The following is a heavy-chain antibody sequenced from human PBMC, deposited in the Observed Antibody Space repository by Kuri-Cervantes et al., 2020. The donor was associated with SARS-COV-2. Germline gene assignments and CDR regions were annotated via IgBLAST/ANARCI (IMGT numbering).Heavy chain of an antibody. V-gene: IGHV1-18*01. J-gene: IGHJ4*02. D-gene: IGHD6-6*01. CDR2: IGAYNGNT. Sequence: ASVKVSCKASGYTFTSYGISWVRQAPGQGLEWMGWIGAYNGNTNYAQKLQGRVTMTTDTSTITAYMELRSLRSDDTAVYYCARDADKLYSSSSLTPRADYWGQGTLVTVSS. CDR3: ARDADKLYSSSSLTPRADY. CDR1: GYTFTSYG.